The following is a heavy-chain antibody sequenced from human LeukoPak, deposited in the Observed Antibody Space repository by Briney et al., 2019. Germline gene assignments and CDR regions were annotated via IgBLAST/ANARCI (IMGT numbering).Heavy chain of an antibody. CDR1: GLTFSDYY. D-gene: IGHD6-19*01. CDR2: ISSSGSTI. CDR3: ASPRYSSGWFDY. V-gene: IGHV3-11*01. Sequence: GGSLRLSCAASGLTFSDYYMSWIRQAPGKGLEWVSYISSSGSTIYYADSVKGRFTISRDNAKNSLYLQMNSLRAEDTAVYYCASPRYSSGWFDYWGQGTLVTVSS. J-gene: IGHJ4*02.